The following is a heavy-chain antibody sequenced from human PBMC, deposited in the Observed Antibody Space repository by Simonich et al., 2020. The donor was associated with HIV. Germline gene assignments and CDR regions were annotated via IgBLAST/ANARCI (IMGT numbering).Heavy chain of an antibody. D-gene: IGHD3-3*01. V-gene: IGHV4-39*01. Sequence: QLQLQESGPGLVKPSETLSLTCTVSGGSISSSSYYWGWIRQPPGKGRVWIGSIYYSGGTNYNPSLKSGVTISVDTSKNQFSLKLSSVTAADTAVYYCASCGYDFWSGYYTSPDYWGQGTLVTVSS. CDR3: ASCGYDFWSGYYTSPDY. J-gene: IGHJ4*02. CDR1: GGSISSSSYY. CDR2: IYYSGGT.